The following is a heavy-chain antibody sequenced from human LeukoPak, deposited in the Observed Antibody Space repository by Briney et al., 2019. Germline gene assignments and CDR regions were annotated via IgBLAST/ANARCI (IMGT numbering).Heavy chain of an antibody. D-gene: IGHD2-15*01. CDR2: IYPGDSDT. Sequence: GESLKISCKGSGYSFTIYWIGWVRQMPGKGLEWMGIIYPGDSDTRYSPSFQGQVTISGDTSISTAYLQWSSLKASDTAMYYCARQRRYCTGGSCYVNFDYWGQGTLVTVSS. V-gene: IGHV5-51*01. J-gene: IGHJ4*02. CDR1: GYSFTIYW. CDR3: ARQRRYCTGGSCYVNFDY.